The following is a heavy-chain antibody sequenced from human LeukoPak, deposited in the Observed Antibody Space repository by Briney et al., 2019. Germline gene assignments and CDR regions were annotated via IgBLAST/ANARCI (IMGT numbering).Heavy chain of an antibody. V-gene: IGHV4-39*02. Sequence: PSETLSLTCTVSDGSIRSSSYYWGWIRQPPGKGLEWIGSIYYSGSTHYNPSLKSRVTISVDSSKNHFSLKLSSVTAADTAVYYCARVAITRRGYSYGYDSDYFDYWGQGTLATVSS. J-gene: IGHJ4*02. CDR1: DGSIRSSSYY. CDR3: ARVAITRRGYSYGYDSDYFDY. CDR2: IYYSGST. D-gene: IGHD5-18*01.